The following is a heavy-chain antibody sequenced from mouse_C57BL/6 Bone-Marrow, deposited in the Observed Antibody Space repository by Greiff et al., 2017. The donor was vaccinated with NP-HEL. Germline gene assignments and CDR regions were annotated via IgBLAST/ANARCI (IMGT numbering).Heavy chain of an antibody. CDR2: INPSNGGT. CDR1: GYTFTSYW. Sequence: QVQLQQPGTELVKPGASVKLSCKASGYTFTSYWMHWVKQRPGQGLEWIGNINPSNGGTNYNEKFKSKATLTVAKSSSTAYMQLSNLTSEDSAVYYCARGSSGTGYFDYWGQGTTLTVSS. D-gene: IGHD4-1*01. V-gene: IGHV1-53*01. J-gene: IGHJ2*01. CDR3: ARGSSGTGYFDY.